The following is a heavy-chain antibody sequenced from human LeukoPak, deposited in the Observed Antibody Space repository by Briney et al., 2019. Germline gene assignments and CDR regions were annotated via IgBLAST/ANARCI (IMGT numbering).Heavy chain of an antibody. Sequence: SETLSLTCTVSGGSISSSSYYWGWIRQSPGTGLEWIGSIYYSGTTYYNPSLKSRVTISIDTSKNQFSLKLSSVTAADTAAYYCARGGYYGSGNDFKFDPWGQGTLVTVSS. CDR1: GGSISSSSYY. CDR2: IYYSGTT. CDR3: ARGGYYGSGNDFKFDP. V-gene: IGHV4-39*07. D-gene: IGHD3-10*01. J-gene: IGHJ5*02.